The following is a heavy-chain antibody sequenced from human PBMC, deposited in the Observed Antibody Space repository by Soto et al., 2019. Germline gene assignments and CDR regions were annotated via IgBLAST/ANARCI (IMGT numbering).Heavy chain of an antibody. D-gene: IGHD6-19*01. J-gene: IGHJ4*02. CDR3: ARVTYSNGWPDY. V-gene: IGHV4-61*01. CDR2: IYYSGST. CDR1: GGSVSSGSYY. Sequence: SETLSLTCTVSGGSVSSGSYYWSWIRQPPGKGLEWIGYIYYSGSTNYNPSLKSRVTISVDTSKNQFSLKLSSVTAADTAVYYCARVTYSNGWPDYWGQGTLVTVSS.